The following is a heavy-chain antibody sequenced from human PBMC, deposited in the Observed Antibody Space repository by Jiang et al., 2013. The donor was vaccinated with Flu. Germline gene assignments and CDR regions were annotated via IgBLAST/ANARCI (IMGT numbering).Heavy chain of an antibody. J-gene: IGHJ4*02. CDR1: GFTFTTYA. CDR2: ISNDGSNE. CDR3: TRDAWEGDYPRWYFDS. Sequence: VQLLESGGGLVQPGRSLRLSCAASGFTFTTYAMHWVRQAPGKGLEWVALISNDGSNEYFLDSVKGRFSISRDNSKNTLYLQMNSLRAEDTAVYYCTRDAWEGDYPRWYFDSWGQGTLVTVSS. V-gene: IGHV3-30-3*01. D-gene: IGHD1-26*01.